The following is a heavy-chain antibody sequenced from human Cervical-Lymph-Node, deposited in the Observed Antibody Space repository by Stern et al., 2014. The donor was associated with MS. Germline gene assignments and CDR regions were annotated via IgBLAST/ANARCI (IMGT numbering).Heavy chain of an antibody. CDR3: AREGGNTAEYFQH. Sequence: QVQLVESGGGVVQPGRSLRLSCAASGFTFSSSGMHWVRQAPGTGLEWLAIIWYDGRNRYYADSVKGRFTISRDNSKNTLYLQMNSLRAEDTAVYYCAREGGNTAEYFQHWGQGTLVTVSS. CDR1: GFTFSSSG. D-gene: IGHD4-23*01. V-gene: IGHV3-33*01. J-gene: IGHJ1*01. CDR2: IWYDGRNR.